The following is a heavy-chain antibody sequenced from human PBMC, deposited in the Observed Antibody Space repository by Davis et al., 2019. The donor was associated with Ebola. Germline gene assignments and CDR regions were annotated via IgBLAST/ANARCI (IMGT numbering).Heavy chain of an antibody. Sequence: GESLKISCAASGFTFDDYAMHWVRQAPGKGLEWVSYISSSGSTIYYADSVKGRFTISRDNAKNSLYLQMNSLRAEDTAVYYCARDSDLIAAAALDVWGQGTTVTVSS. J-gene: IGHJ6*02. CDR1: GFTFDDYA. V-gene: IGHV3-48*03. D-gene: IGHD6-13*01. CDR2: ISSSGSTI. CDR3: ARDSDLIAAAALDV.